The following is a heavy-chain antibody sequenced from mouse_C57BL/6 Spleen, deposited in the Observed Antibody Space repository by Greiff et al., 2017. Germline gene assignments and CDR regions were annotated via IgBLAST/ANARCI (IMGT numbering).Heavy chain of an antibody. Sequence: VQLKESGGDLVKPGGSLKLSCAASGFTFSSYGMSWVRQTPDKRLEWVATISSGGSYTYYPDSVKGRFTISRDNAKNTLYLQMSSLKSEDTAMYYCARHKANDYAMDYWGQGTSVTVSS. D-gene: IGHD1-1*01. CDR1: GFTFSSYG. J-gene: IGHJ4*01. V-gene: IGHV5-6*01. CDR2: ISSGGSYT. CDR3: ARHKANDYAMDY.